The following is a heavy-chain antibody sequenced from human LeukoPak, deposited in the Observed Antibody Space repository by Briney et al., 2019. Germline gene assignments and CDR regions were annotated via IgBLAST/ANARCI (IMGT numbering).Heavy chain of an antibody. D-gene: IGHD6-13*01. J-gene: IGHJ4*02. CDR3: ARESSSSLDY. CDR1: GFXFSTYW. CDR2: INRDGTIT. V-gene: IGHV3-74*01. Sequence: GGSLRLSCAASGFXFSTYWIHWVRQAPGKGLVWVSRINRDGTITTYADSVKGRFTISRDNAKNTLYLQMNGLRVEDTAVYYCARESSSSLDYWGQGNLVTVSS.